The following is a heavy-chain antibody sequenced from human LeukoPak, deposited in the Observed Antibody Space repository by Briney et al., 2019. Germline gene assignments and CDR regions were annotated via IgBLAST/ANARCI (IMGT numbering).Heavy chain of an antibody. Sequence: GGSLRLSCAASGFTFSSYWMHWVRQAPGKGLMWLSRINSDESSTSYADSVKGRFTISRDNAQNTLYLQMNSLRAEDTAVYYCARALAVAGSVGGLVDWGQGTLVTVSS. J-gene: IGHJ4*02. CDR3: ARALAVAGSVGGLVD. CDR1: GFTFSSYW. D-gene: IGHD6-19*01. V-gene: IGHV3-74*01. CDR2: INSDESST.